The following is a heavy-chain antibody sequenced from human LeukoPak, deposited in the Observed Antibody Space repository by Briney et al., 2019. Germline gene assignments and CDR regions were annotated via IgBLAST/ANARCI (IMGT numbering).Heavy chain of an antibody. D-gene: IGHD4-23*01. CDR1: GGTFSSYA. V-gene: IGHV1-69*04. CDR2: IIPILGIA. J-gene: IGHJ4*02. CDR3: ARDGDGGNSDY. Sequence: SVKVSCKASGGTFSSYAISWVRQAPGQGLEWMGRIIPILGIANYAQKFQGRVTITADKSTSTAYMELSSLRSEDTAVNYCARDGDGGNSDYWGQGTLVTVSS.